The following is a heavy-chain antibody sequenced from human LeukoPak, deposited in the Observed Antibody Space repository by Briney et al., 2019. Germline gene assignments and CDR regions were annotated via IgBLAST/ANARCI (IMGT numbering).Heavy chain of an antibody. J-gene: IGHJ4*02. Sequence: GGSLRLSCAASGFTFSSYSMNWVRQAPGKGLEWVSYISSSSSTIYYADSVKGRFTISRDNAKNSLYLQMNSLRAEDTAVYYCARDLPATAYYYDSSGYYSGGGGYWGQGTLVTVSS. CDR2: ISSSSSTI. D-gene: IGHD3-22*01. CDR3: ARDLPATAYYYDSSGYYSGGGGY. CDR1: GFTFSSYS. V-gene: IGHV3-48*04.